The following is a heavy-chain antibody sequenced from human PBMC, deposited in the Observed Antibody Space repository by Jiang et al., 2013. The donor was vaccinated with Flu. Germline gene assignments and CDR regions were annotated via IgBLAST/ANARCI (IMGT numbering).Heavy chain of an antibody. J-gene: IGHJ6*02. CDR3: ARGGSGYDPKTGSYYAMDV. CDR1: GFIVSIYG. D-gene: IGHD5-12*01. Sequence: VQLVESGGDLIQPGGSLRLSCGVSGFIVSIYGMNWVRQAPGKGLEWLSYISSSGGTIYYADSVKGRFTISRDNAKNSLYLQMNSLRADDTAVYYCARGGSGYDPKTGSYYAMDVWGQGTTVSVSS. V-gene: IGHV3-48*01. CDR2: ISSSGGTI.